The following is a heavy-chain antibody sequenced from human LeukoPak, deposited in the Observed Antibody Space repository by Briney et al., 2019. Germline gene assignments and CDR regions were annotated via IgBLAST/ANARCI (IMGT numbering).Heavy chain of an antibody. CDR3: ARETCSSTSCYAAFDH. CDR2: INPNSGGT. D-gene: IGHD2-2*01. Sequence: ASVTVSCKASGYTFTGYYMHWVRQAPGQGLEWMGWINPNSGGTNYAQKFQGRVTMTRDTSINTAYMELSRLRSDDTAVYYCARETCSSTSCYAAFDHWGQGTLVTVSS. CDR1: GYTFTGYY. J-gene: IGHJ4*02. V-gene: IGHV1-2*02.